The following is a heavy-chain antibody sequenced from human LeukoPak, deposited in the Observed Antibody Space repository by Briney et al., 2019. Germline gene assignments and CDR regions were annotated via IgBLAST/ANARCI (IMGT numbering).Heavy chain of an antibody. CDR1: GFTFSSYA. Sequence: GGSLRLSCAASGFTFSSYAMSWVRQAPGKGLEWVSAISGSGGSTYYADSVKGRFTISRDNSKNTLYLQMNSLRAEDTAVYYCAKEGRSSGIQLWLRLGYYYYYYMNVWGKGTTVTVSS. V-gene: IGHV3-23*01. CDR2: ISGSGGST. CDR3: AKEGRSSGIQLWLRLGYYYYYYMNV. D-gene: IGHD5-18*01. J-gene: IGHJ6*03.